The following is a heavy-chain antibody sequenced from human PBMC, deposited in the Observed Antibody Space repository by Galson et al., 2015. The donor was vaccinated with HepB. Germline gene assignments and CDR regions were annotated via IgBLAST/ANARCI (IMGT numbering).Heavy chain of an antibody. D-gene: IGHD2-8*01. CDR3: AREGYCTNGVCYKVEAFDI. CDR2: IIPILGIA. Sequence: SVKVSCKASGGTFSSYTISWVRQAPGQGLEWMGRIIPILGIANYAQKFQGRVTITADKSTSTAYMELSSLRSEDTAVYYCAREGYCTNGVCYKVEAFDIWGQGTMVTVSS. J-gene: IGHJ3*02. V-gene: IGHV1-69*02. CDR1: GGTFSSYT.